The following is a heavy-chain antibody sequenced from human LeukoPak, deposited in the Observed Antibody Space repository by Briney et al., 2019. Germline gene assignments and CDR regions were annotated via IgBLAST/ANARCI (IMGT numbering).Heavy chain of an antibody. V-gene: IGHV3-30-3*01. CDR3: ARDSVLFDY. CDR1: GFTFSSYA. Sequence: PGGSLRLPCAASGFTFSSYAMHWVRQAPGKGLEWVAVISYDGSNKYYADSVKGRFTISRDNSKNTLYLQMNSLRAEDTAVYYCARDSVLFDYWGQGTLVTVSS. CDR2: ISYDGSNK. J-gene: IGHJ4*02. D-gene: IGHD6-6*01.